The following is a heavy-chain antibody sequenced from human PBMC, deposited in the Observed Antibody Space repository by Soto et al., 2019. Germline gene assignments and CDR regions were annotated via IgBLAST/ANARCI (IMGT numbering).Heavy chain of an antibody. J-gene: IGHJ5*02. CDR1: GGSISSYY. V-gene: IGHV4-59*01. CDR3: ATGRFSAMVRGVIMFDP. CDR2: IHYSGST. D-gene: IGHD3-10*01. Sequence: QVLLQESGPGLVKPSETLSLTCTVSGGSISSYYWNWIRQPPGKGLEWIGYIHYSGSTNYNPSLKSRVTISVDTSKNQFSLKLSSVTAADTAVYYCATGRFSAMVRGVIMFDPWGQGTLVTVSS.